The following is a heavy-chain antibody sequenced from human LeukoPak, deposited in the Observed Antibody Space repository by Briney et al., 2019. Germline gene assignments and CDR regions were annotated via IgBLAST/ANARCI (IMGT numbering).Heavy chain of an antibody. Sequence: PGGSLRLSCAASGFTFSSYGMHWVRQAPGKGLEWVAVISYDGSNKYYADSVKGRFTISRDNSKNTLYLQMNSLRAEDTAVYYCAKPVAQNYYDSSGYYGDNDAFDIWGQGTMVTVSS. D-gene: IGHD3-22*01. J-gene: IGHJ3*02. CDR3: AKPVAQNYYDSSGYYGDNDAFDI. V-gene: IGHV3-30*18. CDR1: GFTFSSYG. CDR2: ISYDGSNK.